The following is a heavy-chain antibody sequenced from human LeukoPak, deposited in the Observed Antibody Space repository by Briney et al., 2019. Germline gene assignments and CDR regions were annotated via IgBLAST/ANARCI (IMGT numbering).Heavy chain of an antibody. D-gene: IGHD1-26*01. Sequence: PGGSLRLSCAASGFTFDDYGMSWVRQAPGKGLEWVSGINWNGGSTGYADSVKGRFTISRDNAKNSLYLQMNSLRAEDTAVYYCARDRSGSYWGYYYYYMDVWGKGTTVTVSS. CDR3: ARDRSGSYWGYYYYYMDV. V-gene: IGHV3-20*04. CDR2: INWNGGST. J-gene: IGHJ6*03. CDR1: GFTFDDYG.